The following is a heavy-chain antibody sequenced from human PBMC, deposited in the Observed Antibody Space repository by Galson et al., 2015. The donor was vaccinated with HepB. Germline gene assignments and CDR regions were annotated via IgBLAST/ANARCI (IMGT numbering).Heavy chain of an antibody. CDR1: GGSYSNYV. D-gene: IGHD2-2*01. CDR3: VRDVGTSIEGSWFDP. Sequence: SVKVSCKASGGSYSNYVISWVRQAPGQGLEWMGAIIPMFGVANYAQKFQGRVTMTADESTSTAYMEQNSLRSEDTALYYCVRDVGTSIEGSWFDPWGQGTLVTVSS. V-gene: IGHV1-69*13. J-gene: IGHJ5*02. CDR2: IIPMFGVA.